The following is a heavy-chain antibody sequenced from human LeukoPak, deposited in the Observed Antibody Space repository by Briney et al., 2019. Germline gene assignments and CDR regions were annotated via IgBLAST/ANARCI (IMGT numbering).Heavy chain of an antibody. J-gene: IGHJ4*02. V-gene: IGHV4-30-4*01. D-gene: IGHD3-22*01. Sequence: PSQTLSLTCTVSGGSISSGDYYWSWIRQPPGKGLEWIGYIYYSGSTYYNPSLKSRVTISVDTSKNQFSLKLSSVTAADTAVYYCARVHYYDSSVYYYYFDYWGQETLVTVSS. CDR2: IYYSGST. CDR3: ARVHYYDSSVYYYYFDY. CDR1: GGSISSGDYY.